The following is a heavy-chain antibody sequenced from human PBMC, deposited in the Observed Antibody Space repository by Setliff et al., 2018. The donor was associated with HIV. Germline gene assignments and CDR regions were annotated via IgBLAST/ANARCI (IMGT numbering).Heavy chain of an antibody. V-gene: IGHV4-4*07. Sequence: SETLSLTCSVSGASLQSYYWSWIRQPAGKGLQWIGRVYYVGWSKYNPSLEDRVTMSVDTSNNQFSLSLRSVTAADTAIYYCARSIHGGGSEPFDTWGQGILVTVSS. CDR1: GASLQSYY. D-gene: IGHD3-10*01. J-gene: IGHJ5*02. CDR3: ARSIHGGGSEPFDT. CDR2: VYYVGWS.